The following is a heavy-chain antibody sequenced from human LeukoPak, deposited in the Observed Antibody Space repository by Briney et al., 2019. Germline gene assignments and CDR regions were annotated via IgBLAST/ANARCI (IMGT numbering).Heavy chain of an antibody. Sequence: PSQTLSLTCTVSGGSISSGGYYWSWIRQPPGKGLEWIGYIYYSGSTNYNPSLKSRVTISVDMSKNQFSLKLSSVTAADTAVYYCARVPTTVTTSFDYWGQGTLVTVSS. CDR1: GGSISSGGYY. CDR2: IYYSGST. J-gene: IGHJ4*02. V-gene: IGHV4-61*08. CDR3: ARVPTTVTTSFDY. D-gene: IGHD4-17*01.